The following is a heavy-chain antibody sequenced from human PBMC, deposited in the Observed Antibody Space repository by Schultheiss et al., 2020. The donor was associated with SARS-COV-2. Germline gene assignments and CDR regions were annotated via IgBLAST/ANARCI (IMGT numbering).Heavy chain of an antibody. CDR3: ASLQWLGNYYYYMDV. CDR1: GYTFTGYY. CDR2: INPNSGGT. V-gene: IGHV1-2*06. D-gene: IGHD6-19*01. J-gene: IGHJ6*03. Sequence: APVKVSCKASGYTFTGYYMHWVRQAPGQGLEWMGRINPNSGGTNYAQKFQGRVTMTRDTSISTAYMELSRLRSDDTAVYYCASLQWLGNYYYYMDVWGKGTTVTVSS.